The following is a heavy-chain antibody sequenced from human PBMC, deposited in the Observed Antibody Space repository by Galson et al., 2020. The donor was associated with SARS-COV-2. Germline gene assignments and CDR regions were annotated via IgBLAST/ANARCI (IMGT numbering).Heavy chain of an antibody. D-gene: IGHD6-19*01. CDR2: INSDGSST. Sequence: GSLRLSCAASGFTFSSSWMHWVRQAPGKGLVWVSRINSDGSSTSYADSVKGRFTISRDNAKNTLYLQMNSLRAEDTAVYYCARVGTRSGWKYYFDYWGQGTLVTVSS. V-gene: IGHV3-74*01. CDR3: ARVGTRSGWKYYFDY. CDR1: GFTFSSSW. J-gene: IGHJ4*02.